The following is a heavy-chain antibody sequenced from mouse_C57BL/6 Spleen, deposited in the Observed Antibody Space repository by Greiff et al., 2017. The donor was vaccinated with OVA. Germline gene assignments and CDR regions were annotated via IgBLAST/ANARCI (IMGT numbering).Heavy chain of an antibody. CDR1: GFSFTSYG. CDR2: IWRGGST. J-gene: IGHJ2*01. CDR3: ARQGGNYYFDD. Sequence: QVQLQQSGPGLVQPSQSLSITCKVSGFSFTSYGVHWVHQSPGKGLEWLGEIWRGGSTDYNAAFISRLSISKDNSKSQVFFKMNSLQADDTARYYCARQGGNYYFDDWGQGTTRTVSS. V-gene: IGHV2-2*01. D-gene: IGHD2-1*01.